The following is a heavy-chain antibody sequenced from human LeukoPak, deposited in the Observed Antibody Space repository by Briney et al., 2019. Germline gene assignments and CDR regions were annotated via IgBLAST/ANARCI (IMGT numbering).Heavy chain of an antibody. CDR2: INPSGGST. CDR1: GYTFTSYY. J-gene: IGHJ4*02. V-gene: IGHV1-46*01. D-gene: IGHD5-12*01. CDR3: ARGPPKYSGYDFLSGVVY. Sequence: GASVKVSCKASGYTFTSYYMHGVRQAPGQGLEWMGIINPSGGSTSYAQKCQGRVTMTRDTSTSTVYMELSSLRSEDTAVYYCARGPPKYSGYDFLSGVVYWGQGTLVTVSS.